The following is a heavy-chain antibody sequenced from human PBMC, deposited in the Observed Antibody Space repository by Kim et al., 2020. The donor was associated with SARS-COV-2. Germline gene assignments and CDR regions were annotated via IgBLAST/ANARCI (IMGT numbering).Heavy chain of an antibody. J-gene: IGHJ4*02. CDR2: ISAYNGNT. D-gene: IGHD2-2*01. V-gene: IGHV1-18*04. Sequence: ASVKVSCKASGYTFTSYGISWVRQAPGQGLEWMGWISAYNGNTNYAQKLQGRVTMTTDTSTSTAYMELRSLRSDDTAVYYCARDLMGVVVPAATFDYWGQGTLVTVSS. CDR1: GYTFTSYG. CDR3: ARDLMGVVVPAATFDY.